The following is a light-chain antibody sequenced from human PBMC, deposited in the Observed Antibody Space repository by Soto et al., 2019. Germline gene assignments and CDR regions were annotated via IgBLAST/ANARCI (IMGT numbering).Light chain of an antibody. V-gene: IGKV3-15*01. CDR3: QQYNNWPLT. CDR1: QSVSSN. CDR2: GAS. Sequence: EIVLTQSPATLSLAPGERATLSCRASQSVSSNLAWYQQKPGQAPRLLITGASTRATGIPARFSGSGSGTESTLTISSLQSEDFALYYCQQYNNWPLTFGGGTKVDIK. J-gene: IGKJ4*01.